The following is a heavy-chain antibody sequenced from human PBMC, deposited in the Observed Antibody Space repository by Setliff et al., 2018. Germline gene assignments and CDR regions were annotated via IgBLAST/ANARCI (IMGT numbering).Heavy chain of an antibody. CDR3: ARINFYVSSGYYYASDN. J-gene: IGHJ4*02. Sequence: GASVKVSCKTSGYIFNDYGIAWVRQAPGQGLEWMGWINNYNMNTNYPQKFLGRATMTTDTSTSTAYMELRSLRPDDTAVYYCARINFYVSSGYYYASDNWGQGTLVTVSS. CDR1: GYIFNDYG. CDR2: INNYNMNT. V-gene: IGHV1-18*01. D-gene: IGHD3-22*01.